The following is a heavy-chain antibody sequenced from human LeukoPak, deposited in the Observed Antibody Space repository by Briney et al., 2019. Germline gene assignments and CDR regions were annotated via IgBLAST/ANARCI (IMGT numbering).Heavy chain of an antibody. J-gene: IGHJ4*02. CDR1: GFTFSSYS. Sequence: GGSLRLSCAASGFTFSSYSMNWVRQAPGKGLEWVSSISSSSSYIYYADSVKGQFTISRDNAKNSLYLQMNSLRAEDTAVYYCARSVYDYVWGSYPGVNYWGQGTLVTVSS. CDR3: ARSVYDYVWGSYPGVNY. CDR2: ISSSSSYI. V-gene: IGHV3-21*01. D-gene: IGHD3-16*02.